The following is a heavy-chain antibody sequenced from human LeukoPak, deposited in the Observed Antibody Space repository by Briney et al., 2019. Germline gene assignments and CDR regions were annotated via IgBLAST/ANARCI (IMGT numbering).Heavy chain of an antibody. D-gene: IGHD3-10*01. CDR1: GFTFSNYY. CDR3: AKLPSAKLWFGELFTFNWFDP. J-gene: IGHJ5*02. CDR2: ISYDGSNK. V-gene: IGHV3-30*18. Sequence: GGSLRLSCAASGFTFSNYYMNWVRQAPGKGLEWVAVISYDGSNKYYADSVKGRFTISRDNSKNTLYLQMNSLRAEDTAVYYCAKLPSAKLWFGELFTFNWFDPWGQGTLVTVSS.